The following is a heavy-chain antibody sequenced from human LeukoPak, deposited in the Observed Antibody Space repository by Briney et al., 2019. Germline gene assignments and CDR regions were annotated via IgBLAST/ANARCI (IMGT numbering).Heavy chain of an antibody. CDR1: GGSIFIGSYY. CDR3: ARHRGGWDALDI. V-gene: IGHV4-39*01. CDR2: VDYSGST. J-gene: IGHJ3*02. Sequence: SETLSLTCTVSGGSIFIGSYYWGWIRQPPGKGLEWIGSVDYSGSTYYSPSLKSRVTVSVDTSKNQFSLKLSSVTAADTAVYYRARHRGGWDALDIWGQGTVVPVSS.